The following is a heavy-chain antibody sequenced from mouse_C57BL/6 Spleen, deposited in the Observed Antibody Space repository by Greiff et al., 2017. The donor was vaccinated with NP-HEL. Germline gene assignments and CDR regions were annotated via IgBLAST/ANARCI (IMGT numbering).Heavy chain of an antibody. J-gene: IGHJ2*01. CDR1: GFTFSSYA. Sequence: EVQLVESGGGLVKPGGSLKLSCAASGFTFSSYAMSWVRQTPEKRLEWVATISDGGSYTYYPDNLKGRFTISRDNAKNNLYLQMSHLKSEDRAMYYCARAVYFDYWGQGTTLTVSS. V-gene: IGHV5-4*01. CDR3: ARAVYFDY. CDR2: ISDGGSYT.